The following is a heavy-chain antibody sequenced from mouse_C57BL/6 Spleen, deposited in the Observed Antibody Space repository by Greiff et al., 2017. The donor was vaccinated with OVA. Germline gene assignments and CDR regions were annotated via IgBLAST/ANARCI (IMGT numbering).Heavy chain of an antibody. Sequence: EVQLKESGAELVKPGASVKLSCTASGFNIKDYYMHWVKQRTEQGLEWIGRIDPEDGETKYAPKFQGKATITADTSPNTADLQLSSLTSEDTAVYYCAEGYDYQAWFAYWGQGTLVTVSA. CDR3: AEGYDYQAWFAY. CDR2: IDPEDGET. V-gene: IGHV14-2*01. J-gene: IGHJ3*01. D-gene: IGHD2-4*01. CDR1: GFNIKDYY.